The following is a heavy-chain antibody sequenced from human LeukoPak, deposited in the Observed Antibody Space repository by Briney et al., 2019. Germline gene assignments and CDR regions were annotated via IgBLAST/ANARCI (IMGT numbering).Heavy chain of an antibody. CDR2: IYSGGSI. D-gene: IGHD6-13*01. V-gene: IGHV3-53*01. CDR1: GLIVGSNY. J-gene: IGHJ4*02. CDR3: AKRTSGSSWYSSDY. Sequence: PGGSLRLSCAASGLIVGSNYMSWVRQAPGKGLEWVSVIYSGGSIYYADSVKGRFTISRDNSKNTLYLQMNSLRAEDTAVYYCAKRTSGSSWYSSDYWGQGTLVTVSS.